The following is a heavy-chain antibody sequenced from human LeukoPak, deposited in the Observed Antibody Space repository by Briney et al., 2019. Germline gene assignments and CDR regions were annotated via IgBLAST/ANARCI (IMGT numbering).Heavy chain of an antibody. J-gene: IGHJ3*02. V-gene: IGHV4-31*03. CDR3: ASQAYDSSGYYPDAFDI. Sequence: PSETLSLTCTVSGGSISSSSYYWSWIRQHPGKGLEWIGYIYYSGSTYYNPSLKSRVTISVDTSKNQFSLKLSSVTAADTAVYYCASQAYDSSGYYPDAFDIWGQGTMVTVSS. D-gene: IGHD3-22*01. CDR1: GGSISSSSYY. CDR2: IYYSGST.